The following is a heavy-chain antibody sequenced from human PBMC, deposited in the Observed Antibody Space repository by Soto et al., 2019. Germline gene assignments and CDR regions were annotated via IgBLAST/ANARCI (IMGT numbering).Heavy chain of an antibody. CDR1: GYTFTSYG. CDR2: ISAYNGNT. D-gene: IGHD3-22*01. Sequence: QVQLVQSGAEVKKPGASVKVSCKASGYTFTSYGISWVRQAPGQGLEWMGWISAYNGNTDYAQKLQGRVTMTTDTSTSTAYRELRSLRSDDTAVYYCARVGITMIVVGSGMDVWGQGTTVTVSS. V-gene: IGHV1-18*01. J-gene: IGHJ6*02. CDR3: ARVGITMIVVGSGMDV.